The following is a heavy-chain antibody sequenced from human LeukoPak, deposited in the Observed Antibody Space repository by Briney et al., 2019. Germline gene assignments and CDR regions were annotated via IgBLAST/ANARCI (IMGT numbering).Heavy chain of an antibody. Sequence: GGSLRLSCAASGFTFGDYAMHWVRQVPGKGLEWVSSISWNSGSIGYGDSVKGRFTISRDNARNSLYLQMNSLRVEDTAVYYCARDLKLGTSYEFDYWGQGTLVTVSS. CDR3: ARDLKLGTSYEFDY. D-gene: IGHD1-7*01. V-gene: IGHV3-9*01. J-gene: IGHJ4*02. CDR2: ISWNSGSI. CDR1: GFTFGDYA.